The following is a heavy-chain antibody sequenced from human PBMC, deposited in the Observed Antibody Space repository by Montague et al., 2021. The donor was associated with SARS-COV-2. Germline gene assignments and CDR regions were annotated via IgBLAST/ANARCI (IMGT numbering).Heavy chain of an antibody. Sequence: SLRLSCAASGLTVSSTYVGWVRQAPGKGLERVAVITSSSTTYYAESAKGRFTISRHNSNNTVSLQMSSLRLEDTAVYYRARISTWGQGTLVTVSS. CDR1: GLTVSSTY. CDR3: ARIST. J-gene: IGHJ4*02. CDR2: ITSSSTT. V-gene: IGHV3-53*04.